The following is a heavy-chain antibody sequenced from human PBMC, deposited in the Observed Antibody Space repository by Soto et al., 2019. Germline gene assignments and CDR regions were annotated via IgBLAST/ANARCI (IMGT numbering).Heavy chain of an antibody. CDR3: ARDAPPEDY. J-gene: IGHJ4*02. Sequence: ASVVSCKASGYTFTSYAMHWVRQAPGQRLESMGWINAGNGNTNYAQKLQGRVTMTTDTSTSTAYMELRSLRSDDTAVYYCARDAPPEDYWGQGTLVTVSS. CDR1: GYTFTSYA. V-gene: IGHV1-3*01. CDR2: INAGNGNT.